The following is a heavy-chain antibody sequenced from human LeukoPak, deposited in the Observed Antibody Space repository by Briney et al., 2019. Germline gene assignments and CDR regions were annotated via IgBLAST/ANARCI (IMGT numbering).Heavy chain of an antibody. V-gene: IGHV1-18*01. CDR1: GGTFSSYA. Sequence: ASVKVSCKASGGTFSSYAISWVRQAPGQGLQWMGWISAHNGNTNYAQKLQGRVTLTTDTSTSTVYMELRSLTSDDTAVYYCASTKSEGLRLFDYWGQGTLVTVSS. CDR3: ASTKSEGLRLFDY. D-gene: IGHD5-12*01. CDR2: ISAHNGNT. J-gene: IGHJ4*02.